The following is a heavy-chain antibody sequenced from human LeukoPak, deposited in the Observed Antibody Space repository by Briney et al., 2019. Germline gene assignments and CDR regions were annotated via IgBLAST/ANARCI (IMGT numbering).Heavy chain of an antibody. CDR2: ITWDGGST. V-gene: IGHV3-20*04. D-gene: IGHD1-14*01. Sequence: PGGSLRLSSAASGFNFKTYAMHWVRQVPGKGPEWLSLITWDGGSTGYADSVKGRFTISRDNAKNSLYLQMSSLRAEDTALYYCARWEPREEPLRYFDYWGQGTLVTVSS. J-gene: IGHJ4*02. CDR1: GFNFKTYA. CDR3: ARWEPREEPLRYFDY.